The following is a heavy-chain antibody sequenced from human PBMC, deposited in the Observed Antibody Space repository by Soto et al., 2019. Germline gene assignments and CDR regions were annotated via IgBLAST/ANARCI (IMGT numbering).Heavy chain of an antibody. CDR1: GASLSNNN. CDR3: APLSVSLSGPYGIHV. Sequence: PSETLSLTCDVYGASLSNNNWSWIRQPPGKGLEWIGSMLYSGLTYYNPSLKSRVTLSVDTSKNQFSVRLNSVTASDTAVYYCAPLSVSLSGPYGIHVWGQGTTVTVSS. J-gene: IGHJ6*02. CDR2: MLYSGLT. V-gene: IGHV4-59*04. D-gene: IGHD2-15*01.